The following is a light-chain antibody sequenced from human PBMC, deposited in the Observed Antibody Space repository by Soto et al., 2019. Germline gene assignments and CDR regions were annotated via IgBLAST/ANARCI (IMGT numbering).Light chain of an antibody. J-gene: IGKJ4*01. CDR2: DAS. CDR3: QQRTSWPLLT. CDR1: QSVGNS. V-gene: IGKV3-11*01. Sequence: DIVLTQSPATLSLSPGERASLSCRASQSVGNSLAWYQQKLGQPPRLLIYDASTRATGVPARFSGSGSGTDFTLNISSLEPEDFAVYYCQQRTSWPLLTFGGGTKVEIK.